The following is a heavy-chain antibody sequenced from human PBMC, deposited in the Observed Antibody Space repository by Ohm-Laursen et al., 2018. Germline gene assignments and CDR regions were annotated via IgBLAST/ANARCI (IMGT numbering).Heavy chain of an antibody. CDR1: GFMFNSYS. J-gene: IGHJ4*02. CDR2: ISGSSKII. CDR3: AREVVGNPPSFDY. V-gene: IGHV3-48*01. D-gene: IGHD1-26*01. Sequence: GSLRLSCSASGFMFNSYSMNWVRQAPGKGLEWVSYISGSSKIIYSADSVKGRFNISRDNAKNSLYLQMNSLRVEDTAMYYCAREVVGNPPSFDYWGQGTQVSVSS.